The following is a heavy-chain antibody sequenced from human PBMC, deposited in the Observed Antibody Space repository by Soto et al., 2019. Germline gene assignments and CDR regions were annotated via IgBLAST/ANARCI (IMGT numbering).Heavy chain of an antibody. CDR2: VYYTGST. D-gene: IGHD4-4*01. V-gene: IGHV4-39*01. Sequence: QLQLRESGPGLVKPSETLSLTCTVSGNSISGTSSFWAWLRQPPGKNLEWIGSVYYTGSTYYNSSLKSRVSISIDTSKNQFALSLNSVTAADTAVYSCTRRVRSTGLLDYWGQGALVTVSS. CDR3: TRRVRSTGLLDY. CDR1: GNSISGTSSF. J-gene: IGHJ4*02.